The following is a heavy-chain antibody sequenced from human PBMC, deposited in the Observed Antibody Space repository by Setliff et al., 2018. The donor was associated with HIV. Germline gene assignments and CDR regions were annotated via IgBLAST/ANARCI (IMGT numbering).Heavy chain of an antibody. Sequence: GGSLRLSCAASGFMFCVDWMSWVRQTPGKGLEWVASVTPDGGDKYYANSMRGRFTISRDNGKNAVYLQMNSLRAEDTAIYYCARGGASSLPLDYWGHGTLVTVSS. J-gene: IGHJ4*01. CDR3: ARGGASSLPLDY. CDR1: GFMFCVDW. V-gene: IGHV3-7*01. D-gene: IGHD6-13*01. CDR2: VTPDGGDK.